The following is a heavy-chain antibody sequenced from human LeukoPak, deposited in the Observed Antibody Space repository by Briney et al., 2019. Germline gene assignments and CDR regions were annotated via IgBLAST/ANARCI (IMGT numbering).Heavy chain of an antibody. D-gene: IGHD3-10*01. Sequence: GGSLRLSCAASGFSFSVFWMHWVRQAPGKGPVWVSRIKTDGSITNYADSVKGRFTISRDNAKNSLYLQMNSLRAEDTAVYYCARDLALWFVPQEHDYWGQGTLVTVSS. V-gene: IGHV3-74*01. CDR1: GFSFSVFW. J-gene: IGHJ4*02. CDR2: IKTDGSIT. CDR3: ARDLALWFVPQEHDY.